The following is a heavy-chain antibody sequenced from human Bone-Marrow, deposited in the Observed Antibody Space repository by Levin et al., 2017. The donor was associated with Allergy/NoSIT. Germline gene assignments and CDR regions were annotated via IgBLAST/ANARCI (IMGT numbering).Heavy chain of an antibody. V-gene: IGHV1-46*01. CDR3: ARKTMITFGGAPRKKYYYGMDV. CDR2: INPSGGST. D-gene: IGHD3-16*01. J-gene: IGHJ6*02. CDR1: GYTFTSYY. Sequence: ASVKVSCKASGYTFTSYYMHWVRQAPGQGLEWMGIINPSGGSTSYAQKFQGRVTMTRDTSTSTVYMELSSLRSEDTAVYYCARKTMITFGGAPRKKYYYGMDVWGQGTTVTVSS.